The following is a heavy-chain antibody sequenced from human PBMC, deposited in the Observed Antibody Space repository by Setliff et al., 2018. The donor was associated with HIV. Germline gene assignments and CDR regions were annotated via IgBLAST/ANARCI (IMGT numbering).Heavy chain of an antibody. CDR1: GGSISNYY. D-gene: IGHD3-22*01. CDR3: ARDSMIVVTYAFDI. V-gene: IGHV4-59*12. J-gene: IGHJ3*02. Sequence: PSETLSLTCTVSGGSISNYYWTWIRQPPGKGLEWIGYIYYSGSTNYNPSLKSRVTISVITSKNQFSLKLSSVTAADTAVYYCARDSMIVVTYAFDIWGQGTMVTVSS. CDR2: IYYSGST.